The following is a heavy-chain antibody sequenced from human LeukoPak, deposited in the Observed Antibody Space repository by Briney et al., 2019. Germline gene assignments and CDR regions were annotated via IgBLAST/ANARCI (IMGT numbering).Heavy chain of an antibody. D-gene: IGHD3-10*01. CDR3: ARDELRNWFDP. Sequence: GGSLRLSCAASGFTFSSYWMSWGRQAPGKGLKWGANIKQDGSEKYYVDSVKGRFTISRDNAKNSLYLQMNSLRAEDTAVYYCARDELRNWFDPWGQGTLVTVSS. V-gene: IGHV3-7*01. CDR1: GFTFSSYW. CDR2: IKQDGSEK. J-gene: IGHJ5*02.